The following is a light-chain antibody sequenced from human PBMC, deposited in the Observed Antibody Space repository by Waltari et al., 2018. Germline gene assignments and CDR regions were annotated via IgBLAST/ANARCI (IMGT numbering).Light chain of an antibody. V-gene: IGKV3-20*01. Sequence: EIVLTQSPGSLSSSPGERVTLSCGASQCVSRALAWYQQKPGQAPRLLIFGASNRATGIPDRFSGSGSETDFSLTISRLEPEDFAVYYCQHYVRLPATFGRGTKVEIK. CDR1: QCVSRA. CDR3: QHYVRLPAT. J-gene: IGKJ1*01. CDR2: GAS.